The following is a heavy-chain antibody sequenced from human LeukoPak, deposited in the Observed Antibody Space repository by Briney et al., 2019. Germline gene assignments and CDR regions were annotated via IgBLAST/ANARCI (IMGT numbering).Heavy chain of an antibody. CDR1: GGSISSGGYS. V-gene: IGHV4-30-2*01. J-gene: IGHJ5*02. Sequence: PSQTLSLTCAVSGGSISSGGYSWSWIRLPPGKGLEWIGYIYHSGSTYYDPSLKSRVTISVDRSKNQFSLKLSSVTAADTAVYYCARGGPRSLLWFGEFHNWFDPWGQGTLVTVSS. CDR3: ARGGPRSLLWFGEFHNWFDP. D-gene: IGHD3-10*01. CDR2: IYHSGST.